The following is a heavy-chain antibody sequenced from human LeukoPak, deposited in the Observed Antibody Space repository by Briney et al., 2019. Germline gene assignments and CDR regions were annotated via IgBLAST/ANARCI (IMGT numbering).Heavy chain of an antibody. V-gene: IGHV4-61*08. J-gene: IGHJ5*02. Sequence: PSETLSLTRIVSGGSLSTSAYYWSWIRQPPGKGLEWIGYIYYSGSTNYNPSLKSRVTISVDTSKNQFSLKLSSVTAADTAVYYCAREGTANWFDPWGQGTLVTVSS. D-gene: IGHD2-21*02. CDR1: GGSLSTSAYY. CDR3: AREGTANWFDP. CDR2: IYYSGST.